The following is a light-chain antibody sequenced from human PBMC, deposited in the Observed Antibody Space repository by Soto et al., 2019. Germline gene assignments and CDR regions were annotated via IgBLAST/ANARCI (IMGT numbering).Light chain of an antibody. Sequence: EIVLTQSPGTLSLSPGERATLSCRASQSVSSSYLASYQQKPGQAPRLLLYVASSRDTSIPDRFSSSGSGPDLTLTISRLEPEDFAVYYCQQYGSSHWTFGQGTKAEIK. CDR1: QSVSSSY. V-gene: IGKV3-20*01. CDR2: VAS. J-gene: IGKJ1*01. CDR3: QQYGSSHWT.